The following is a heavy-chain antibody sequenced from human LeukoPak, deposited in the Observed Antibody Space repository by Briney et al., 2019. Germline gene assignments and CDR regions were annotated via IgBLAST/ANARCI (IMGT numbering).Heavy chain of an antibody. CDR3: AKDGKNCSDY. J-gene: IGHJ4*02. Sequence: GGSLRLSCAASGFTFSNYGMHWVRQAPGKGLEWVAFIRYDGGNKYYADSVKGRFTISRDNSKNTLYLQMNSLRAEDTAVYYCAKDGKNCSDYWGQGTLVTVSS. CDR1: GFTFSNYG. D-gene: IGHD2-15*01. V-gene: IGHV3-30*02. CDR2: IRYDGGNK.